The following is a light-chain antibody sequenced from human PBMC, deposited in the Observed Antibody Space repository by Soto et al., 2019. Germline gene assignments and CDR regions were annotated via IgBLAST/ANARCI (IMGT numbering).Light chain of an antibody. J-gene: IGKJ1*01. CDR3: QQYHSSPTWT. CDR1: QVISSY. Sequence: IQLPQSPSSLSASVGDRVTITCRASQVISSYLAWYQQKPGKVPKLLIYGASSLQTGVPSRFSGSGSGTEFIFTISSLQPEDFATYYCQQYHSSPTWTFGQGTKVDI. V-gene: IGKV1-39*01. CDR2: GAS.